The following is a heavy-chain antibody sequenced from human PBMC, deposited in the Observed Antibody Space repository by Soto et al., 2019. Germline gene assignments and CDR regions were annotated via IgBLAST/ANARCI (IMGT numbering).Heavy chain of an antibody. J-gene: IGHJ5*02. V-gene: IGHV4-34*01. CDR3: ARNRPRRSRGSWFDP. Sequence: SETLSLTCAVYGGSFSGYYWSWIRQPPGKGLEWIGEINHSGSTNYNPSLKSRVTISVDTSKNQFSLKLSSVTAADTAVYYCARNRPRRSRGSWFDPWGQGTLVTVSS. CDR1: GGSFSGYY. CDR2: INHSGST. D-gene: IGHD3-16*01.